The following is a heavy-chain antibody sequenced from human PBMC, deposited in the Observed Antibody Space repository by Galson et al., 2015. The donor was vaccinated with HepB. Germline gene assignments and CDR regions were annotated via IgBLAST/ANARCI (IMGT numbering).Heavy chain of an antibody. CDR3: AREGYSSSWYYYYGMDV. CDR2: ISGSGGST. Sequence: SLRLSCAASGFTFSSYAMSWVRQAPGKGLEWVSAISGSGGSTYYADSVKGRFTISRDNSKNTLYLQMGSLRAEDMAVYYCAREGYSSSWYYYYGMDVWGQGTTVTVSS. V-gene: IGHV3-23*01. D-gene: IGHD6-13*01. J-gene: IGHJ6*02. CDR1: GFTFSSYA.